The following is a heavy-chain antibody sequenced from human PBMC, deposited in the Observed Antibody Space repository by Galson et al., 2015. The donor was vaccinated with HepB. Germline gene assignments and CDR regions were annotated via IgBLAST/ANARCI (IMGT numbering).Heavy chain of an antibody. J-gene: IGHJ6*02. Sequence: SETLSLTCTVSGGSISSSSYYWGWIRQPPGKGLEWIGSIYYSGSTSYNPSLKSRVTISVDTSKNQFSMKLRSVTAADTAVYYCAETYYYYGMDVWGQGTTVTVSS. CDR1: GGSISSSSYY. CDR3: AETYYYYGMDV. CDR2: IYYSGST. V-gene: IGHV4-39*01.